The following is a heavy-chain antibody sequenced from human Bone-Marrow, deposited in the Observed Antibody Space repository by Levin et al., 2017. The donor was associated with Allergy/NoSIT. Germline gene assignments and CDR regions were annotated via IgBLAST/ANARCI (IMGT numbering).Heavy chain of an antibody. D-gene: IGHD5-12*01. CDR2: INHSGST. CDR3: ARGLDILLPLDY. CDR1: GGSFSGYY. Sequence: SETLSLTCAVYGGSFSGYYWSWIRQPPGKGLEWIGEINHSGSTNYNPSLKSRVTISVDTSKNQFSLKLSSVTAADTAVYYCARGLDILLPLDYWGQGTLVTVSS. V-gene: IGHV4-34*01. J-gene: IGHJ4*02.